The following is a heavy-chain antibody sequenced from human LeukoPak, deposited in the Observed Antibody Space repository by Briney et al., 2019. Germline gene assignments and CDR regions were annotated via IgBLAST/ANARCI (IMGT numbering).Heavy chain of an antibody. Sequence: GGSLRLSCEASGFTFSRYAIHWVRQAPGKGLEWVAVISYDGTNEHFADSVKGRFTISRSNSKNTVYLQMNSLRTEDTALYYCARDASSDYDLGRYYFDHWGQGTLVTVSS. CDR1: GFTFSRYA. V-gene: IGHV3-30*04. CDR3: ARDASSDYDLGRYYFDH. J-gene: IGHJ4*02. CDR2: ISYDGTNE. D-gene: IGHD5-12*01.